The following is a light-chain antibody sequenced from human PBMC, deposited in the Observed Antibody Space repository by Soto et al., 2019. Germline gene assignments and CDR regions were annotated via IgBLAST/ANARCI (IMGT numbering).Light chain of an antibody. CDR3: LHRSDWPPGNT. J-gene: IGKJ5*01. CDR2: DAS. CDR1: QSISTL. Sequence: EIVLTQSPATLSLSPLEIATLSCMASQSISTLLAWYRQKPGQAPSLLISDASKRATGVPARFSGSGSGTDFTLTITSLEPDDFVVYYCLHRSDWPPGNTFGHGTRLEIK. V-gene: IGKV3-11*01.